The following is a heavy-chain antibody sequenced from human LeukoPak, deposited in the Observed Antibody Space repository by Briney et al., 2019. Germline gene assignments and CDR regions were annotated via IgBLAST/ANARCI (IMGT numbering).Heavy chain of an antibody. J-gene: IGHJ5*02. V-gene: IGHV1-8*02. CDR1: GYTFTSYG. Sequence: ASVKVSCKASGYTFTSYGISWVRQATGQGPEWMGWMNPNSGNTGYAQKFQGRVTMTRNTSVSTAYMELSSLRSEDTAVYYCARDYYGSRNSGFDPWGQGTLVTVSS. CDR2: MNPNSGNT. CDR3: ARDYYGSRNSGFDP. D-gene: IGHD3-10*01.